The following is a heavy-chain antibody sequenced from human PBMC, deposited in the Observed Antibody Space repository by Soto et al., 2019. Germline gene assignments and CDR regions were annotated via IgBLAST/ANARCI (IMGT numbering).Heavy chain of an antibody. J-gene: IGHJ4*02. Sequence: GGSLRLSCAASGFTFSSYGMHWVRQAPGKGLEWVAVISYDGSNKYYADSVKGRFNITRDNSKNTLYLQMNSLRSEDTAVYYCLKFWGPVTAAVDDYRAQRTLVTGSS. CDR3: LKFWGPVTAAVDDY. V-gene: IGHV3-30*18. CDR1: GFTFSSYG. D-gene: IGHD6-13*01. CDR2: ISYDGSNK.